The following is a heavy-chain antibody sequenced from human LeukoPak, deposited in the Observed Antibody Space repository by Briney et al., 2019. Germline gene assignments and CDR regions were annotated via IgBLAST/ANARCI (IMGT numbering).Heavy chain of an antibody. Sequence: GGSVRVSCKASVYTFSNYAMGWGRQTPGEGVEWMGWISAYNGNTELAQKFQGRVTLATDASTSTAYVELRSLTSDDTAVYFCARGGSRSRRGDDAFDIWGQGTMVTVSS. CDR2: ISAYNGNT. V-gene: IGHV1-18*01. J-gene: IGHJ3*02. CDR3: ARGGSRSRRGDDAFDI. D-gene: IGHD3-10*01. CDR1: VYTFSNYA.